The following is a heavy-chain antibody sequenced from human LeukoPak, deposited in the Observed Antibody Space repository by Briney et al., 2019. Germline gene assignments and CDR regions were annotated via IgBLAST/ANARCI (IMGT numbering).Heavy chain of an antibody. J-gene: IGHJ6*02. V-gene: IGHV3-23*01. Sequence: GWALRLSCAASGFTFSSYAMSWVRQAPGKGLEWVSAISGSCCSTYYADSVKGRFTISRDNSKNTLYLQMNSLRAEDTAVYYCAKSRRITIFGVVITDYYYYGMDVWGQGTTVAVSS. D-gene: IGHD3-3*01. CDR1: GFTFSSYA. CDR3: AKSRRITIFGVVITDYYYYGMDV. CDR2: ISGSCCST.